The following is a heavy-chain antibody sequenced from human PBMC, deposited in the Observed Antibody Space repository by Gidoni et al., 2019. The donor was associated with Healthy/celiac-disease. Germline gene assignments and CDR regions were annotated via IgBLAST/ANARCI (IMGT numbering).Heavy chain of an antibody. J-gene: IGHJ4*02. Sequence: QVQLVESGGGVVQPGGSLRLSCAASGFTFSSYGMHWVRQAPGKGLEWVALIRYDGSNKYYADSVKGRFTISRDNSKNTLYLQMNSLRAEDTAVYYCATNGYCSSTSCYTEYYFDYWGQGTLVTVSS. D-gene: IGHD2-2*02. V-gene: IGHV3-30*02. CDR1: GFTFSSYG. CDR3: ATNGYCSSTSCYTEYYFDY. CDR2: IRYDGSNK.